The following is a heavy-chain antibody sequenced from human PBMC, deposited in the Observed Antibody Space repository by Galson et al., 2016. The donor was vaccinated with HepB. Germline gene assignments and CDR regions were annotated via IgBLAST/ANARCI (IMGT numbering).Heavy chain of an antibody. CDR1: GFTFSNYW. D-gene: IGHD3-10*02. CDR3: ARTDFNDYVRGDY. J-gene: IGHJ4*02. CDR2: INDNGGWT. Sequence: SLRLSCAASGFTFSNYWMFWVRQGPGKELVWVSRINDNGGWTFYADSVKGRFTISRDHAKNTLYLKMNSLRAEDTGVYYCARTDFNDYVRGDYWGQGTLVTVSA. V-gene: IGHV3-74*01.